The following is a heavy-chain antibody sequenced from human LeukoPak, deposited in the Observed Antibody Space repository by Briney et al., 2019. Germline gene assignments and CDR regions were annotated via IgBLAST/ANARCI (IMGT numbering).Heavy chain of an antibody. CDR3: ARVGASNNWFDP. CDR1: GYTFTGYY. D-gene: IGHD1-26*01. CDR2: INPNSGGT. J-gene: IGHJ5*02. Sequence: GASVKVSCKASGYTFTGYYMHWVRQAPGQGLEWMGWINPNSGGTNYAQKFQGRVTMTRDTSISTAYMEPGRLRSDDTAVCYCARVGASNNWFDPWGQGTLVTVSS. V-gene: IGHV1-2*02.